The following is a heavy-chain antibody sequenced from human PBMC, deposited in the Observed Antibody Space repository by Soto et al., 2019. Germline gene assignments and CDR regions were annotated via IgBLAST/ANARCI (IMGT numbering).Heavy chain of an antibody. D-gene: IGHD6-19*01. CDR3: AKGADSGDQIFDY. CDR2: ISWNSGSI. Sequence: GGSLRLSCAASGFTFDDYAMHWVRQAPGKGLEWVSGISWNSGSIGYADSVKGRFTISRDNAKNSLYLQMNSLRAEDTALYYCAKGADSGDQIFDYWGQGTLVTVSS. J-gene: IGHJ4*02. V-gene: IGHV3-9*01. CDR1: GFTFDDYA.